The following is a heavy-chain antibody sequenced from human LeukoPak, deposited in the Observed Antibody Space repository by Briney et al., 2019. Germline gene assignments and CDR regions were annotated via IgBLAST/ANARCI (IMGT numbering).Heavy chain of an antibody. Sequence: GALRLSCATSGFTFSDAWMSWVRQAPGKGLEWVGRIQSKTDGGPTDYAAPVKGRFTISRDDSKNTLYLQMNSLKAGDTAVYYCTTDRGALTNWGQGTLVTVSS. CDR3: TTDRGALTN. CDR1: GFTFSDAW. V-gene: IGHV3-15*01. CDR2: IQSKTDGGPT. D-gene: IGHD3-10*01. J-gene: IGHJ4*02.